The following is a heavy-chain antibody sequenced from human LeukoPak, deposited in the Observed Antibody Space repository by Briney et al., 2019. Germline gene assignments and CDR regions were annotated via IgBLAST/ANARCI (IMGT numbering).Heavy chain of an antibody. CDR3: ARHGIYPGSTLPLDY. V-gene: IGHV4-39*01. CDR1: GGSISSSNYY. Sequence: SETLSLTCTVSGGSISSSNYYWGWIRRPPRRGLEWIGSIYYSGSTYYNPSLKSRVTISVDTSKNRFSLKLSSVTAADTAVYYCARHGIYPGSTLPLDYWGQGTLVTVSS. CDR2: IYYSGST. J-gene: IGHJ4*02. D-gene: IGHD2/OR15-2a*01.